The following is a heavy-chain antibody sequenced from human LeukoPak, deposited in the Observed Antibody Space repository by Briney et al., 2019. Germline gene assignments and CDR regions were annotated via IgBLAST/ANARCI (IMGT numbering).Heavy chain of an antibody. D-gene: IGHD2-2*02. J-gene: IGHJ5*02. V-gene: IGHV1-2*02. CDR1: GYTFTGYY. CDR2: INPNSGGT. CDR3: ARGGGYCSSTSCYNNWFDP. Sequence: ASVKVSCKASGYTFTGYYMHWVRQAPGQGLEWMGWINPNSGGTNYAQKFQGRVTMTRDTSTSTAYMELRSLRSDDTAVYYCARGGGYCSSTSCYNNWFDPWGQGTLVTVSS.